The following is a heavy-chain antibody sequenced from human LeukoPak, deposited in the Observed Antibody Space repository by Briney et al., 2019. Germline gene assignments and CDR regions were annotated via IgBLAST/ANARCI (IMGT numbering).Heavy chain of an antibody. V-gene: IGHV5-51*01. CDR3: ARQGMVRGVIITGPYYFDY. J-gene: IGHJ4*02. D-gene: IGHD3-10*01. CDR1: GYSFTSYW. CDR2: IYPGDSDT. Sequence: GESLKISCKGSGYSFTSYWIGWVRQMPGKGLEWMGIIYPGDSDTRYSPSLQGQVTISADKSISTAYPQWSSLKASDTAMYYCARQGMVRGVIITGPYYFDYWGQGTLVTVSS.